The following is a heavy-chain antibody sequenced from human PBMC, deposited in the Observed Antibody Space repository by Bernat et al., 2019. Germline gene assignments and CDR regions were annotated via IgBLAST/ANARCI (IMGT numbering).Heavy chain of an antibody. D-gene: IGHD6-19*01. Sequence: QVQLQESGPGLVKPSETLSLTCTVSGGSITSYYWSWIRHPPGKGLEWIGFIYYSGTTNYNPSLKSRLTISIDTSKNQFSLKLNSVTAADTAMYYCARTSSGWFGYHFDYWGQGTLVTVSS. CDR3: ARTSSGWFGYHFDY. CDR2: IYYSGTT. V-gene: IGHV4-59*08. J-gene: IGHJ4*02. CDR1: GGSITSYY.